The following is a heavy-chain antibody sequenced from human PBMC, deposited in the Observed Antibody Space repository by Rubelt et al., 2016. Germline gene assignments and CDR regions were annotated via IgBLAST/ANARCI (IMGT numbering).Heavy chain of an antibody. J-gene: IGHJ4*02. Sequence: QVQLQQWGAGLLKPSETLSLTCAVSGGSFRFYYWRWIRQPPGKGMEWIGEINPSCNTNYPPYHKIQVNITVDTSKNQLSLKVNSVTAAETAVYYCARAYGDYLYYFDFWGQGTLVTVSS. CDR1: GGSFRFYY. CDR2: INPSCNT. V-gene: IGHV4-34*01. CDR3: ARAYGDYLYYFDF. D-gene: IGHD4-17*01.